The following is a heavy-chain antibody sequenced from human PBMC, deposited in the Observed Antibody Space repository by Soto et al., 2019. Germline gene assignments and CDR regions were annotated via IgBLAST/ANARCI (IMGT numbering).Heavy chain of an antibody. CDR3: ASNYGSGYRGFDS. V-gene: IGHV1-69*02. CDR1: GDTFNFYS. CDR2: VNPILSMS. D-gene: IGHD3-10*01. J-gene: IGHJ4*02. Sequence: QVQLVQSGAEVKSAGSSVKVSCKASGDTFNFYSINWVRQAPGLGLEWVGRVNPILSMSNYAQRFQGRVTMTADKDTGTAYMELRSLRSEYTAIYYCASNYGSGYRGFDSWGQGALVTVSS.